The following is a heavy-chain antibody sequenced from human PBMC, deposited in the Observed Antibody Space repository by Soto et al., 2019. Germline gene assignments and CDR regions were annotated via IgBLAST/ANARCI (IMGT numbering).Heavy chain of an antibody. J-gene: IGHJ6*02. CDR1: GYKFVDYY. CDR2: INPKGGDS. CDR3: ARGLYSSSWYGALGAYYYYGMDV. Sequence: GASVKVSCKASGYKFVDYYIHWVRQAPGQGLEWMGIINPKGGDSRYAQKFQGRVTMTSNTFTSTVYMDLRRLTSDDTAVYYCARGLYSSSWYGALGAYYYYGMDVWGQGTTVTVSS. D-gene: IGHD6-13*01. V-gene: IGHV1-46*01.